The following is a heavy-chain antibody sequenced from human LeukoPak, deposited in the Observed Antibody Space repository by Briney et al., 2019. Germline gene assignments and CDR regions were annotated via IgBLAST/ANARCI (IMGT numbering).Heavy chain of an antibody. CDR2: IHPDGGTK. CDR1: GLTFRSYW. Sequence: GGSLRFSCAASGLTFRSYWMSWVRQAPGKGLEWVANIHPDGGTKNYVDSVKGRFTISRDNAANSLYLQMSSLRDEDTAVYYCASTYPYCSGGTCALGGQGTLVTVSS. J-gene: IGHJ4*02. V-gene: IGHV3-7*01. CDR3: ASTYPYCSGGTCAL. D-gene: IGHD2-15*01.